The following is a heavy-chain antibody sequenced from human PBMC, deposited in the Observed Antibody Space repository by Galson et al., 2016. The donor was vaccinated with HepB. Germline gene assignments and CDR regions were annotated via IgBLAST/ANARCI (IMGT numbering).Heavy chain of an antibody. CDR1: GFTFTTYW. CDR2: IKQGGSEK. CDR3: ATPDEGSGRIFDY. J-gene: IGHJ4*02. D-gene: IGHD2-15*01. V-gene: IGHV3-7*03. Sequence: SLRLSCAASGFTFTTYWMTWARQAPGKGLEWVANIKQGGSEKYYVDSVKGRITISRDNAKNSLYLPMNSLRAEDTAVYYCATPDEGSGRIFDYWGQGTLATVSS.